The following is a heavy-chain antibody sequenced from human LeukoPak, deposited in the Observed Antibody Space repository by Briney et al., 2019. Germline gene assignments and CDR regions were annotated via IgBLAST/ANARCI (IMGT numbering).Heavy chain of an antibody. Sequence: PSQTLSLTCTVSGGSISSGDYYWSWIRQPPGKGLEWIGYIYYSGSTNYNPSLKSRVTISVDTSKNQFSLKLSSVTAADTAVYYCARSGYSRSWTLGYYYGMDVWGQGTTVTVSS. V-gene: IGHV4-61*08. CDR3: ARSGYSRSWTLGYYYGMDV. CDR1: GGSISSGDYY. D-gene: IGHD6-13*01. J-gene: IGHJ6*02. CDR2: IYYSGST.